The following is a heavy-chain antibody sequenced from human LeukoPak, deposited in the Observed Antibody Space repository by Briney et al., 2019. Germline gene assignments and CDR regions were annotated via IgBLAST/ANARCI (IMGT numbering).Heavy chain of an antibody. CDR3: ARARGWDIVVVPAAADY. Sequence: GGSLRLSCAASGFTFSTYWMHWVRQVPGKGLVWVSRIYIDGSSTNYADSVNGRFTVSRDNAKNTLYLQMNSLRAEDTAVYYCARARGWDIVVVPAAADYWGQGTLVTVSS. J-gene: IGHJ4*02. D-gene: IGHD2-2*01. CDR2: IYIDGSST. V-gene: IGHV3-74*01. CDR1: GFTFSTYW.